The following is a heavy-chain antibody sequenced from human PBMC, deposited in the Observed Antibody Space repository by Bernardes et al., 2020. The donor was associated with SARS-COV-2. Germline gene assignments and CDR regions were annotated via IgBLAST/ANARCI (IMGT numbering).Heavy chain of an antibody. Sequence: SETLSLTCAVYGGFFSGYSWSWIRQPPGKGLEWIGEINHSGGTNYNPSLKSRVTISVDTSKNQFSLKLSSVTAADTAVYYCAGGHAGITRIVVVITGAIYYFDARGQGTLVTGSS. D-gene: IGHD3-22*01. CDR1: GGFFSGYS. CDR2: INHSGGT. CDR3: AGGHAGITRIVVVITGAIYYFDA. J-gene: IGHJ4*02. V-gene: IGHV4-34*01.